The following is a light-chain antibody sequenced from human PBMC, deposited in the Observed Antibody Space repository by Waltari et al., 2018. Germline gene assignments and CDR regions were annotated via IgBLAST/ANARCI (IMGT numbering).Light chain of an antibody. J-gene: IGKJ4*01. V-gene: IGKV3-11*01. CDR1: QSDLNY. CDR2: AAA. Sequence: VLTQSPATLTLSAGERATLSCRASQSDLNYLAWYQQKRGKAPRLLVYAAAKRATGVPARFSGSGSGTDFTLTISILEADDFALYYCQQGSILPLTFGGGTKVEIK. CDR3: QQGSILPLT.